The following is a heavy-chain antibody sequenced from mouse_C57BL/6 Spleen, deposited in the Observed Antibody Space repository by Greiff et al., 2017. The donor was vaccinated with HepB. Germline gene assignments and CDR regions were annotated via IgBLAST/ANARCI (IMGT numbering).Heavy chain of an antibody. CDR1: GYTFTSYW. CDR2: IHPNSGST. J-gene: IGHJ2*01. Sequence: VQLQQPGAELVKPGASVKLSCKASGYTFTSYWMHWVKQRPGQGLEWIGMIHPNSGSTNYNEKFKGKATLTVDKSSSTAYMQLSSLTSEDSAVYYCAIYYYGSSDVDYWGQGTTLTVSS. D-gene: IGHD1-1*01. V-gene: IGHV1-64*01. CDR3: AIYYYGSSDVDY.